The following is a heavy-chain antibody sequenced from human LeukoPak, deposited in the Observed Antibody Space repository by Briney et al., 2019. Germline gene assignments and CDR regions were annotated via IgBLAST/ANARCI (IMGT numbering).Heavy chain of an antibody. J-gene: IGHJ6*02. CDR2: IYHGGTT. Sequence: SETLSLTCAVAGGSISSGGYSWSWIRQPPGKGLEWVGYIYHGGTTKYNPSLNSRVTISIDTSENQFSLKLNSVTAADTAVYYCARYGDYYYYGMDVWGQGTTVTVSS. CDR3: ARYGDYYYYGMDV. CDR1: GGSISSGGYS. D-gene: IGHD4-17*01. V-gene: IGHV4-61*08.